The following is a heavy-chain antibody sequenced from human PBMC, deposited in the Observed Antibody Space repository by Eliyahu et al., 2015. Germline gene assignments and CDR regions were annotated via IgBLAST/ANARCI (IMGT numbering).Heavy chain of an antibody. CDR1: GYTFTSYY. V-gene: IGHV1-46*01. D-gene: IGHD2-2*01. J-gene: IGHJ3*02. CDR2: INPSGGST. CDR3: AREGHIVVVPAATNDAFDI. Sequence: QVQLVQSGAEVKKPGASVKVSCXASGYTFTSYYMPWVRQAPGQGLEWMGIINPSGGSTSYAQKFQGRVTMTRDTSTSTVYMELSSLRSEDTAVYYCAREGHIVVVPAATNDAFDIWGQGTMVTVSS.